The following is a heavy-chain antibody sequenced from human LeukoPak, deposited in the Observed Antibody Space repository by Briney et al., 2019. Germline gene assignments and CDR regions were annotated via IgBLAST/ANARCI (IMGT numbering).Heavy chain of an antibody. Sequence: GGSLRLSCAASGVTFSDYAMSWVRQAPGKGLEWVLAISESGDGTYYADSMKGRYTISRDNAKNTLYLQINSLRAEDTAIYYCAKDIAQGYTLGSIEQDYWGQGTLVTVSS. V-gene: IGHV3-23*01. CDR3: AKDIAQGYTLGSIEQDY. CDR2: ISESGDGT. J-gene: IGHJ4*02. D-gene: IGHD5-18*01. CDR1: GVTFSDYA.